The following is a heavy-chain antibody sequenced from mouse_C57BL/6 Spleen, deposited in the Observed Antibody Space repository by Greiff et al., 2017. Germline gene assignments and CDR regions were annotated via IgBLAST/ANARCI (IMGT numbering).Heavy chain of an antibody. CDR2: IYPGDGDT. CDR1: GYAFSSSW. D-gene: IGHD3-3*01. Sequence: QVQLQQSGPELVKPGASVKLSCKASGYAFSSSWMNWVKQRPGKGLEWIGRIYPGDGDTNYNGKFKGKATLTADKSSSTAYMQLSSLTSEDSAVYFCARRDDFDYWGQGTTLTVSS. CDR3: ARRDDFDY. J-gene: IGHJ2*01. V-gene: IGHV1-82*01.